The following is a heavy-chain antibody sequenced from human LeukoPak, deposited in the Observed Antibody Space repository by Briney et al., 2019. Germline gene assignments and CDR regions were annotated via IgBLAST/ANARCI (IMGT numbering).Heavy chain of an antibody. V-gene: IGHV3-23*01. CDR3: AKTNGYHSD. J-gene: IGHJ4*02. D-gene: IGHD2-8*01. CDR1: GFTFSSYG. Sequence: GGSLRLSCAASGFTFSSYGMNWVRQAPGKGLEWVSGISGSGGTTYYADSVKGRFTISRDNSKNSLSLQVSSLRDEDTAVYYCAKTNGYHSDGGQGTLVTVSS. CDR2: ISGSGGTT.